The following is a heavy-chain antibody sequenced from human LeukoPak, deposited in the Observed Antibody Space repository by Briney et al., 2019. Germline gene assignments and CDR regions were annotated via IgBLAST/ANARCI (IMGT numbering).Heavy chain of an antibody. V-gene: IGHV1-69*04. CDR3: ARDRETYYYGSGSYYNGASYYYYGMDV. CDR1: GGTFSSYA. Sequence: ASVKVSCKASGGTFSSYAISWVRQAPGQGLEWTGRIIPILGIANYAQKFQGRVTITADKSTSTAYMELSSLRSEDTAVYYCARDRETYYYGSGSYYNGASYYYYGMDVWGQGTTVTVSS. D-gene: IGHD3-10*01. J-gene: IGHJ6*02. CDR2: IIPILGIA.